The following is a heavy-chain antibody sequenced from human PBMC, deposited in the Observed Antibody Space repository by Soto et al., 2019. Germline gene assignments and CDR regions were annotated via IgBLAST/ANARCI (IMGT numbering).Heavy chain of an antibody. D-gene: IGHD6-13*01. CDR1: WGSISSYY. CDR2: IYYSGGT. V-gene: IGHV4-59*12. Sequence: PSETLSLTCVVAWGSISSYYWSWIRQPPGKGLEWIGYIYYSGGTNYNPSLKSRVTISVDTSKNQFSLKLSSVTAADTAVYYCARESRSWYGSIWDYWGQGTLVTVSS. J-gene: IGHJ4*02. CDR3: ARESRSWYGSIWDY.